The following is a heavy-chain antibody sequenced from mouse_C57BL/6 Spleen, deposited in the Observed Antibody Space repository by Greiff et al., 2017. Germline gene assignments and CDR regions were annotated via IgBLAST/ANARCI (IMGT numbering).Heavy chain of an antibody. CDR1: GFTFSDYY. Sequence: EVHLVESEGGLVQPGSSMKLSCTASGFTFSDYYMAWVRQVPEKGLEWVANINYDGSSTYYLDSLKSRFIISRDNAKNILYLQMSSLKSEDTATYYCARRYYGSSHSYWYFDVWGTGTTVTVSS. CDR3: ARRYYGSSHSYWYFDV. CDR2: INYDGSST. J-gene: IGHJ1*03. D-gene: IGHD1-1*01. V-gene: IGHV5-16*01.